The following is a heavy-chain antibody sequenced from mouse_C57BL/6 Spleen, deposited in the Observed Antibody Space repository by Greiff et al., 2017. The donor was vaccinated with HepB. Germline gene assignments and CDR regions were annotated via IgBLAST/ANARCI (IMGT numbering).Heavy chain of an antibody. CDR1: GYTFTDYE. CDR2: IDPETGGT. V-gene: IGHV1-15*01. J-gene: IGHJ2*01. Sequence: VQRVESGAELVRPGASVTLSCKASGYTFTDYEMHWVKQTPVHGLEWIGAIDPETGGTAYNQKFKGKAILTADKSSSTAYMELRSLTSEDSAVYYCTSGYYFDYWGQGTTLTVSS. CDR3: TSGYYFDY.